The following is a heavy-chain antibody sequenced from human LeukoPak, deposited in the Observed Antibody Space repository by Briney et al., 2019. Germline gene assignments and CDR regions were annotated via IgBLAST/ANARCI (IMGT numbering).Heavy chain of an antibody. CDR3: ARDWRRGFDI. V-gene: IGHV3-30*03. CDR2: ISYDGSNK. Sequence: GGSLRLSCAASGFTFSSYGMHWVRQAPGKGLEWVAVISYDGSNKYYADSVKGRFTISRDNSKNTLYLQMNSLRAEDTAVYYCARDWRRGFDIWGQGTMVTVSS. CDR1: GFTFSSYG. J-gene: IGHJ3*02.